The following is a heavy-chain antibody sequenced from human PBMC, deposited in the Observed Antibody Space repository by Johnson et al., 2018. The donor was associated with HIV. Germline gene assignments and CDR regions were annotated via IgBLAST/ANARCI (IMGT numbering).Heavy chain of an antibody. CDR1: GFSFSSYA. CDR3: ARYPDI. V-gene: IGHV3-30-3*01. J-gene: IGHJ3*02. Sequence: QVQLVESGGGVVRPGGSLRLSCAASGFSFSSYAMHWVRQAPGKGLEWVAVMSYDGSHKYYADSVKGRFTISRDNSKNTLYLQMNSLRAEDTAVYYCARYPDIWGQGTMVTVSS. CDR2: MSYDGSHK.